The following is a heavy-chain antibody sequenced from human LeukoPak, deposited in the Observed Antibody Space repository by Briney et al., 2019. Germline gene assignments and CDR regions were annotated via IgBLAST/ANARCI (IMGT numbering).Heavy chain of an antibody. J-gene: IGHJ2*01. CDR1: GITFSSYA. CDR2: ISGSGGST. D-gene: IGHD2/OR15-2a*01. Sequence: GGSLRLSCAASGITFSSYAMTWVRQAPGRGLEWVSAISGSGGSTYYADSVKGQFTISRDNSKNTLYLQMNSLRAEDTAVYYCAKGLGLSYWYFDLWGRGTLVTVSS. V-gene: IGHV3-23*01. CDR3: AKGLGLSYWYFDL.